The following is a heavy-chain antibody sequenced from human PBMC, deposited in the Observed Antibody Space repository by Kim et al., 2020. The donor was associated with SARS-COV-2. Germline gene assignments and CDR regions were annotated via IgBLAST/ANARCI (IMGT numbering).Heavy chain of an antibody. J-gene: IGHJ6*02. Sequence: GGSLRLSCAASGFTFSSYGMHWVRQAQGKGLEWVAVISYDGSNKYYADSVKGRFTISRDNSKNTLYLQMNSLRAEDTAVYYCAKEKFRTTLYYNAMDVWGQGTTVTVSS. CDR2: ISYDGSNK. D-gene: IGHD1-1*01. CDR1: GFTFSSYG. V-gene: IGHV3-30*18. CDR3: AKEKFRTTLYYNAMDV.